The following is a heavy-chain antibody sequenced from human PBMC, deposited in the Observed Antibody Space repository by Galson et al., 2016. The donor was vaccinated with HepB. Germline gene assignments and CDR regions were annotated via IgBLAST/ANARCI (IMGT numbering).Heavy chain of an antibody. D-gene: IGHD6-19*01. CDR1: GYTFTKYG. CDR2: ISSFNGNT. J-gene: IGHJ6*03. Sequence: SVKVSCKASGYTFTKYGISWVRQAPGQGLEWLGWISSFNGNTNYAHNFRGRVTMTSDASTNTAYMELRSLRSDDSAVYYCARRDYTSGYYSFYYMDVWGGGTPVPVAS. CDR3: ARRDYTSGYYSFYYMDV. V-gene: IGHV1-18*04.